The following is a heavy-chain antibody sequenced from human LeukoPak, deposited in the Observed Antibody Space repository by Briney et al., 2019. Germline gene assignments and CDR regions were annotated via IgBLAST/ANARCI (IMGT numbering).Heavy chain of an antibody. J-gene: IGHJ6*03. CDR2: IIPIFGTA. CDR3: ARGSIAAAGQRSYYYYYMDV. CDR1: GGTFSSYA. V-gene: IGHV1-69*01. D-gene: IGHD6-13*01. Sequence: SVKVSCKASGGTFSSYAISWVRQAPGQGLEWMGGIIPIFGTANYAQKFQGRVTITADESTSTAYMELSSLRSEDTAVYYCARGSIAAAGQRSYYYYYMDVWGKGTTVTVSS.